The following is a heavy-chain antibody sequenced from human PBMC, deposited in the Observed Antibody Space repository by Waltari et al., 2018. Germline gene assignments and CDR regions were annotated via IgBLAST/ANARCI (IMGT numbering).Heavy chain of an antibody. CDR2: ISYSGNT. D-gene: IGHD6-6*01. CDR3: ARCITARTLGYWFDP. J-gene: IGHJ5*02. V-gene: IGHV4-31*03. Sequence: QVQLQESGPGLVKPSQTLYLTCTVSGGPITSDGYYWSWIRQDPGKGLEWIAYISYSGNTYYNPSLKSRITISVDTSKNQFSLKLSSVTAADTAVYYCARCITARTLGYWFDPWGQGTLVTVSS. CDR1: GGPITSDGYY.